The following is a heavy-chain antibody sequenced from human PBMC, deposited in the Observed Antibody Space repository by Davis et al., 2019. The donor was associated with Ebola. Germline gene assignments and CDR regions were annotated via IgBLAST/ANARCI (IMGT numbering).Heavy chain of an antibody. CDR1: GYSISSGYY. V-gene: IGHV4-38-2*02. Sequence: HLSETLSLTCTVSGYSISSGYYWGWIRQPPGKGLEWIGSIYHSGSTYYNPSLKSRVTISVDTSKNQFSLKLSSVTAADTAVYYCARVGAGDAFDIWGQGTMVTVSS. J-gene: IGHJ3*02. CDR3: ARVGAGDAFDI. CDR2: IYHSGST. D-gene: IGHD1-26*01.